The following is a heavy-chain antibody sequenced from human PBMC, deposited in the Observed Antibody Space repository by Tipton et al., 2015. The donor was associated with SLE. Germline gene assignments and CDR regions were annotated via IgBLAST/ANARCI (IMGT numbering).Heavy chain of an antibody. D-gene: IGHD3-10*01. CDR3: ATIHFGSGSYSPPVQGVILPPVYHGLDV. V-gene: IGHV4-4*02. CDR2: IHHSGST. J-gene: IGHJ6*02. CDR1: GGSIRSSNW. Sequence: TLSLTCTVSGGSIRSSNWWSWVRQPPGKGLEWIGEIHHSGSTNSNPSLKSRVTISVDTSKKQVSLNLSSVTAADTAVYYCATIHFGSGSYSPPVQGVILPPVYHGLDVWGQGTTVTVSS.